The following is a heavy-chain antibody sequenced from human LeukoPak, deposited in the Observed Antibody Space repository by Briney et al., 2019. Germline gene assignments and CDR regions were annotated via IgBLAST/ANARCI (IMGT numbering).Heavy chain of an antibody. J-gene: IGHJ4*02. V-gene: IGHV3-11*01. Sequence: GSLRLSCAASGFTFSDYYMSWIRQAPGKGLEWVSYISSSGSTIYYADSVKGRFTISRDNAKNSLYLQMNSLRAEDTAVYYCARGSPAGSDQYYFDYWGQGTLVTVSS. D-gene: IGHD2-15*01. CDR2: ISSSGSTI. CDR3: ARGSPAGSDQYYFDY. CDR1: GFTFSDYY.